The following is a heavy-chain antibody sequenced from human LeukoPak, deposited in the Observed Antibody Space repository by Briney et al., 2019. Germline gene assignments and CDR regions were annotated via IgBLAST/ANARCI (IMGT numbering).Heavy chain of an antibody. J-gene: IGHJ5*02. D-gene: IGHD2-2*01. CDR1: GYTFTSYD. Sequence: ASVKVSCKASGYTFTSYDINWVRQATGQGLELMGWMNPNSGNTGYAQKFQGRVTMTRNTSISTAYMELTSLRSEDTAVYYCAREYQLLGTVYNYFDPWGQGTLVTVSS. CDR3: AREYQLLGTVYNYFDP. V-gene: IGHV1-8*01. CDR2: MNPNSGNT.